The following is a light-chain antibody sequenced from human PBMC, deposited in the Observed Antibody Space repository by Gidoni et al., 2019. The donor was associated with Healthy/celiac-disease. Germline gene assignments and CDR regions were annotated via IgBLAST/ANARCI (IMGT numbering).Light chain of an antibody. CDR3: QQYDNWPWT. Sequence: VMTQAPATLSVSPGERATLSCRASQSIGTYLAWYQQKPGQGPRLLIYGASTRATGIPARFRPSGSGTEFTLTISSLQSEDFAVYYCQQYDNWPWTFGQGTKVEIK. CDR1: QSIGTY. V-gene: IGKV3-15*01. J-gene: IGKJ1*01. CDR2: GAS.